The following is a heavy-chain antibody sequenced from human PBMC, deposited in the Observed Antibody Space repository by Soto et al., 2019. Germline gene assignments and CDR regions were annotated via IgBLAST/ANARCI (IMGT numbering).Heavy chain of an antibody. CDR2: IYYSGST. J-gene: IGHJ4*02. D-gene: IGHD5-12*01. V-gene: IGHV4-31*03. Sequence: QVQLQESGPGLVKPSQTLSLTCTVSGGSISSGGYYWSWIRQHPGKGLEWIGYIYYSGSTYYNPSLKSRITISVDTSKNQFALKLSSVTAADTAVYYCVSQNIVATNFDYWGQGTLVTVSS. CDR3: VSQNIVATNFDY. CDR1: GGSISSGGYY.